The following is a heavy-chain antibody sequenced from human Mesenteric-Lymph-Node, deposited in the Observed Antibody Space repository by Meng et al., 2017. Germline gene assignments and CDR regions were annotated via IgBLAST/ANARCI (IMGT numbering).Heavy chain of an antibody. Sequence: QVQLVQSGAEVKKPGASVKVSCKASGYSFTTYAMHWVRQAPGQRLELMGWINAGNGNTKYSEKFQSRVTITRDTAASTAYMELSSLRSEDTAVYYCARTGCSSSSCYDYWGQGTLVTVSS. CDR3: ARTGCSSSSCYDY. CDR1: GYSFTTYA. J-gene: IGHJ4*02. V-gene: IGHV1-3*01. CDR2: INAGNGNT. D-gene: IGHD2-2*01.